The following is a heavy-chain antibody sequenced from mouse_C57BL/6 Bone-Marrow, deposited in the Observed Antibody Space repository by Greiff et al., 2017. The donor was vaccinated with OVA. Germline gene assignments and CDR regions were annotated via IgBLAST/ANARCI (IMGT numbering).Heavy chain of an antibody. V-gene: IGHV6-3*01. Sequence: EVKLVESGGGLVQPGGSMKLSCVASGFTFSNYWMNWVRQSPEKGLEWVAQIRLKSDNYATHYAESVKGRFTISRDDSKSSVYLQMNNLRAEDTGIYYCTREGGRVAWFAYWGQGTLVTVSA. CDR2: IRLKSDNYAT. J-gene: IGHJ3*01. D-gene: IGHD1-1*02. CDR1: GFTFSNYW. CDR3: TREGGRVAWFAY.